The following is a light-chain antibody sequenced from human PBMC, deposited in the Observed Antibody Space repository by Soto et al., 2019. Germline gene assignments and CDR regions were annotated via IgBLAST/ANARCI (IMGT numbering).Light chain of an antibody. J-gene: IGLJ2*01. CDR3: SSYTGSNHVV. CDR1: STDFVGYNR. CDR2: EVS. V-gene: IGLV2-8*01. Sequence: QSVLTQPPSVSGSPGQSVTISCTGTSTDFVGYNRVSWYQQPPGTAPKLMIYEVSKRPSGVPDRFSGSKSGNTASLTVSGLQAEDEADYYCSSYTGSNHVVFGGGTKLTVL.